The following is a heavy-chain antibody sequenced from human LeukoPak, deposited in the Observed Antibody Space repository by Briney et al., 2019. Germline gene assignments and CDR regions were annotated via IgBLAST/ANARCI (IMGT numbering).Heavy chain of an antibody. CDR2: ISGSSGGT. V-gene: IGHV3-23*01. CDR3: ARRRLQIDY. CDR1: GFTFSSYA. J-gene: IGHJ4*02. D-gene: IGHD4-17*01. Sequence: PGGSLRLSCAAYGFTFSSYAMSWVRQAPGKGLEWVSGISGSSGGTYYAESVKGRFIISRDSSQNTLYLQMHSLQVEDTAIYYCARRRLQIDYWGQGTLVTVSS.